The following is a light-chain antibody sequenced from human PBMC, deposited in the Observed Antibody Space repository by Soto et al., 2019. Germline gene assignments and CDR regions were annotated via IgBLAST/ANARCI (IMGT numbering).Light chain of an antibody. Sequence: DVVMTQSPVSLPVTLGQPASISCRSSQSLLYSDGNTYLNWFQHRPGQSPRRQIYKVSNRDSGVPDRFSGSGSGTDFTLKISRVEAEDVGVYYCMQGTHWPLTFGGGTKVEIK. CDR3: MQGTHWPLT. CDR1: QSLLYSDGNTY. V-gene: IGKV2-30*01. CDR2: KVS. J-gene: IGKJ4*01.